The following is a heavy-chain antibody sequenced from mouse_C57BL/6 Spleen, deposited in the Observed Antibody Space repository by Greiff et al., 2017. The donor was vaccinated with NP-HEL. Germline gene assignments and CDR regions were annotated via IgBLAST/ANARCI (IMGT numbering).Heavy chain of an antibody. J-gene: IGHJ1*03. Sequence: VQLQQPGAELVRPGSSVKLSCKASGYTFTSYWMHWVKQRPIQGLEWIGNIDPSDSETHYNQKFKDKATLTVDKSSSTAYMQLSSLTSEDSAVYYCARLSTMVTTWYFDVWGTGTTVTVSS. CDR1: GYTFTSYW. D-gene: IGHD2-2*01. V-gene: IGHV1-52*01. CDR2: IDPSDSET. CDR3: ARLSTMVTTWYFDV.